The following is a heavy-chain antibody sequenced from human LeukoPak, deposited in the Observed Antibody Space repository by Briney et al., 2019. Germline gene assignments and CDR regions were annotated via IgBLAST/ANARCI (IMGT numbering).Heavy chain of an antibody. CDR1: GFTFSSYA. CDR3: AKDRPNYYGSNGHYYKLNGDC. D-gene: IGHD3-22*01. J-gene: IGHJ4*02. CDR2: ITSSGAAT. V-gene: IGHV3-23*01. Sequence: GGSLRLSCAASGFTFSSYAMGWVRQAPGRGLEWVSSITSSGAATYYADSVKGRFTISRDNSDNTLYLQMNSLRAEDTAVYYCAKDRPNYYGSNGHYYKLNGDCWGQGTLVTVSS.